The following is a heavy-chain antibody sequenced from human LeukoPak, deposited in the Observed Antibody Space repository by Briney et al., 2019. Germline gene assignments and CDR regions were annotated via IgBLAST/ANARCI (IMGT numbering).Heavy chain of an antibody. CDR2: INHSGST. CDR3: ARRRCSSCPVGWFDP. CDR1: GGSFSGYY. J-gene: IGHJ5*02. Sequence: SETLSLTCAVYGGSFSGYYWSWIRQPPGKGLEWIGEINHSGSTNYNPSLKSRVTISVDTSKNQFSLKLSSVTAADTAVYYCARRRCSSCPVGWFDPWGQGTLVTVSS. D-gene: IGHD6-13*01. V-gene: IGHV4-34*01.